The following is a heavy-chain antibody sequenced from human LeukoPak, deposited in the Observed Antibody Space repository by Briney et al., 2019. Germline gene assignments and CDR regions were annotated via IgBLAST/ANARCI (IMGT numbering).Heavy chain of an antibody. Sequence: SETLSLTCTVSGGSISSGDYYWSWIRQPPGKGLEWIGYIYYSGSTYYNPSLKSRVTISVDTSKNQFSLKLSSVTAADTAVYYCARQESPHYYGSGYNAFDIWGQGTMVTVSS. CDR2: IYYSGST. CDR1: GGSISSGDYY. CDR3: ARQESPHYYGSGYNAFDI. V-gene: IGHV4-30-4*01. J-gene: IGHJ3*02. D-gene: IGHD3-10*01.